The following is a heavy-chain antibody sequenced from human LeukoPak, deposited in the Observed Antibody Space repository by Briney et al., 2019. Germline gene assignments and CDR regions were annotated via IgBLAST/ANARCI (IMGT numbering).Heavy chain of an antibody. CDR3: ARGKDIVVVPAPTTYYYYYYGMDV. J-gene: IGHJ6*02. Sequence: GGSLRLSCAASGFTFSSYAMHWVRQAPGKGLEYVSAISSNVGSTYYANSVKGRFTISRDNSKNTLYLQMGSLRAEDMAVYYCARGKDIVVVPAPTTYYYYYYGMDVWGQGTTVTVSS. CDR2: ISSNVGST. D-gene: IGHD2-2*01. V-gene: IGHV3-64*01. CDR1: GFTFSSYA.